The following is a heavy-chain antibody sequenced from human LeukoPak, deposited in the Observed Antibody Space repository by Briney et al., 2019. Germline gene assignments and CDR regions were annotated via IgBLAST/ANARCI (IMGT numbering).Heavy chain of an antibody. J-gene: IGHJ1*01. V-gene: IGHV4-38-2*02. CDR3: ARVGYSSSWFRPGHTEYFQH. Sequence: SETLSLTCTVSGYSISSGYYWGWIRQPPGKGLEWIGSIYHSGSTYYNPSLKSRVTISVDTSKNQFSLKLSSVTAADTAVYYCARVGYSSSWFRPGHTEYFQHWGQGTLVTVSS. CDR1: GYSISSGYY. D-gene: IGHD6-13*01. CDR2: IYHSGST.